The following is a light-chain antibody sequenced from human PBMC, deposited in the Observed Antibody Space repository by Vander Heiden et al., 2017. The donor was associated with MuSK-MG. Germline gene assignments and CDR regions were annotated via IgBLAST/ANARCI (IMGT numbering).Light chain of an antibody. CDR1: SSDVGKYEY. CDR3: SSYAGNNIYV. J-gene: IGLJ1*01. CDR2: EVS. V-gene: IGLV2-8*01. Sequence: QSALTQPPSASGSPGQSVTISCTGTSSDVGKYEYVSWYQQHPGTAPELIVYEVSKRPSGVPDRFSGSKSGNTASLTVSGLQAGDEADYYCSSYAGNNIYVFGTGTKVTVL.